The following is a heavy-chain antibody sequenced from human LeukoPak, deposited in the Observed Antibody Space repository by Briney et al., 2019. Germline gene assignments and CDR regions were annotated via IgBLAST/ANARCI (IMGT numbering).Heavy chain of an antibody. J-gene: IGHJ6*02. CDR1: GFTFSSYA. D-gene: IGHD2-2*01. CDR2: ISGSGGST. Sequence: SGGSLRLSCAASGFTFSSYAMSWVRQAPGKGLEWVSAISGSGGSTYYADSVKGRFTISRDNSKNTLYLQMNSLRAEDTAVYYCASPGYCSSTSCYAYYYGMDVWGQGTTVTVSS. CDR3: ASPGYCSSTSCYAYYYGMDV. V-gene: IGHV3-23*01.